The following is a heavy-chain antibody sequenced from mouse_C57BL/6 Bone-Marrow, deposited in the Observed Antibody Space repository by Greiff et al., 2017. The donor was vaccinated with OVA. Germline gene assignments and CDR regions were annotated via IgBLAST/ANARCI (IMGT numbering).Heavy chain of an antibody. CDR2: IDPSDSYT. D-gene: IGHD4-1*01. V-gene: IGHV1-59*01. CDR1: GYTFTSYW. J-gene: IGHJ2*01. CDR3: ARERELGRMGY. Sequence: VQLQQSGAELVRPGTSVKLSCKASGYTFTSYWMHWVKQRPGQGLEWIGVIDPSDSYTNYNQKFKGKATLTVDTSSSTAYMQLSSLTSEDSAVYYCARERELGRMGYWGQGTTLTVSS.